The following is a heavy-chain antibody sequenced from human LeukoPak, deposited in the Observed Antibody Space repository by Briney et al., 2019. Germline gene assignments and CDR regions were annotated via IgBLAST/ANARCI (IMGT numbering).Heavy chain of an antibody. Sequence: GGSLRLSCAASGFSISRSSMNWVRQAPGKGLEWVSGINWNGGSTGYADSVEGRFTISRDNAKNSLYLQMNSLRAEDTALYYCARFDRVGARYYYYYMDVWGKGTTVTVSS. CDR1: GFSISRSS. V-gene: IGHV3-20*04. CDR2: INWNGGST. D-gene: IGHD1-26*01. J-gene: IGHJ6*03. CDR3: ARFDRVGARYYYYYMDV.